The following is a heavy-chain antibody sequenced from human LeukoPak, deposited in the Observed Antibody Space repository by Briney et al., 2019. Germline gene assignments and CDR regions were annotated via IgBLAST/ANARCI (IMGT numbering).Heavy chain of an antibody. V-gene: IGHV3-30*04. CDR3: ADDRTDY. CDR1: GFTFSSYA. J-gene: IGHJ4*02. CDR2: ISYDGSNK. Sequence: PGGSLRLSCAASGFTFSSYAMHWVRQAPGKGLGWVAVISYDGSNKYYADSVKGRFTISRDNSKNTLYLQMNSLRAEDTAVYYCADDRTDYWGQGTLITVSS. D-gene: IGHD3-22*01.